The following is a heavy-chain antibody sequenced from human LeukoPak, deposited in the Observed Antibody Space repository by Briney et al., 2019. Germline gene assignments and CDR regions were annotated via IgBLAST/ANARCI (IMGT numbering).Heavy chain of an antibody. CDR2: IYYSGST. CDR1: GGSISSGDYY. CDR3: ARDGGIVGATYEETHFDY. Sequence: SETLSLTCTVSGGSISSGDYYWSWIRQPPGKGLEWIGYIYYSGSTYYNPSLKSRVTISVDTSKNQFSLKLSSVTAADTAVYYCARDGGIVGATYEETHFDYWGQGTLVTVSS. D-gene: IGHD1-26*01. J-gene: IGHJ4*02. V-gene: IGHV4-30-4*01.